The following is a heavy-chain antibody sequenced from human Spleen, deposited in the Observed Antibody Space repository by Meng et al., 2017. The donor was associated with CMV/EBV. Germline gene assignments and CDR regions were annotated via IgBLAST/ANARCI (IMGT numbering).Heavy chain of an antibody. D-gene: IGHD4-23*01. CDR3: ARGTSVVTPRALAY. Sequence: ASVKVSCKVSGYTLTELSRHWVRQAPGKGLEWMGGFDPEDGETIYTQKFQGRVTMTEDTSTDTAYMELSSLRSEDTAVYYCARGTSVVTPRALAYWGQGTLVTVSS. CDR2: FDPEDGET. V-gene: IGHV1-24*01. CDR1: GYTLTELS. J-gene: IGHJ4*02.